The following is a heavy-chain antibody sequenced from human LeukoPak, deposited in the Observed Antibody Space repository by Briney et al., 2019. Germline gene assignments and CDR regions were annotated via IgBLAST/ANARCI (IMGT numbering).Heavy chain of an antibody. Sequence: GSLRLSCAASGFTFSNAWMSWVRQAPGKGLEWVANIKQDGSEKYYVDSVKGRFTISRDNAKNSLYLQMNSLRVEDTAVYYCAREDGSGYSYWGQGTLVTVSS. D-gene: IGHD3-22*01. J-gene: IGHJ4*02. CDR1: GFTFSNAW. V-gene: IGHV3-7*01. CDR3: AREDGSGYSY. CDR2: IKQDGSEK.